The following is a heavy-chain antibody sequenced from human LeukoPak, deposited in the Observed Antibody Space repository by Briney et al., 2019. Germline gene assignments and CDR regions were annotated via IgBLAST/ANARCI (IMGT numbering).Heavy chain of an antibody. CDR3: ARDLFNLSHYYGSGSYREGAFDI. CDR1: GGTFSSYA. D-gene: IGHD3-10*01. CDR2: IIPILGIA. J-gene: IGHJ3*02. Sequence: GASVKVSCKASGGTFSSYAISWVRQAPGQGLEWMGRIIPILGIANYAQKFQGRVTITADKSTSTAYMELSSLRSEDTAVYYCARDLFNLSHYYGSGSYREGAFDIWGQGTMVTVSS. V-gene: IGHV1-69*04.